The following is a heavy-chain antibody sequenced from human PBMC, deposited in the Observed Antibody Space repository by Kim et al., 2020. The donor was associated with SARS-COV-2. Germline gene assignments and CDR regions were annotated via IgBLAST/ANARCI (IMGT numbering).Heavy chain of an antibody. CDR3: ARLGYSYGVNYYYYMDV. D-gene: IGHD5-18*01. V-gene: IGHV4-59*08. Sequence: LKSRVTISVDTSKNQFSLKLSSVTAADTAVYYCARLGYSYGVNYYYYMDVWGKGTTVTVSS. J-gene: IGHJ6*03.